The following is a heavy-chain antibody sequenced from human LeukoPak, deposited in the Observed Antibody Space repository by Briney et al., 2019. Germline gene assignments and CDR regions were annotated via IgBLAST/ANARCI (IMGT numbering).Heavy chain of an antibody. CDR3: ARGGTTYVWGSYRYTFDY. Sequence: PGGSLRLSCAASGFTVSSNYMSWIRQPPGKGLEWIGQINHTGSTNYNPSLKSRVTISVNTSKNQFSQKLSSVTAADTAVYYCARGGTTYVWGSYRYTFDYWGQGTLVTVSS. J-gene: IGHJ4*02. CDR2: INHTGST. V-gene: IGHV4-34*01. CDR1: GFTVSSNY. D-gene: IGHD3-16*02.